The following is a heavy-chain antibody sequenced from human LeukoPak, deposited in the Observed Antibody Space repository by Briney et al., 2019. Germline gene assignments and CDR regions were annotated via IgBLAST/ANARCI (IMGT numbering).Heavy chain of an antibody. D-gene: IGHD2-15*01. CDR3: ARHGGPADTQGGYYYYGMDV. J-gene: IGHJ6*02. V-gene: IGHV4-59*08. Sequence: PSETLSLTCTVSGGSISSYYWSWIRQPPGKGLEWIGYIYYSGSTNYNPSLKSRVTISVDTSRNQFSLKLSSVTAADTAVYYCARHGGPADTQGGYYYYGMDVWGQGTTVTVSS. CDR1: GGSISSYY. CDR2: IYYSGST.